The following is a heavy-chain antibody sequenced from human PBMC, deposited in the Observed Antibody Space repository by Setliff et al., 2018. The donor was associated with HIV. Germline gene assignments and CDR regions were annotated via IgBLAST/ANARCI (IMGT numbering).Heavy chain of an antibody. V-gene: IGHV1-18*01. CDR3: VRGVQSPPHYSYYYMDV. J-gene: IGHJ6*03. Sequence: GASVKVSCKASGYTFTSYGISWVRQAPGQGLEWMGWISAYSGNTNYAQKLQGRVTMTTDTSTSTAYMELRSLRSDDTAVYYCVRGVQSPPHYSYYYMDVWGEGTMVTVS. CDR2: ISAYSGNT. CDR1: GYTFTSYG. D-gene: IGHD3-3*01.